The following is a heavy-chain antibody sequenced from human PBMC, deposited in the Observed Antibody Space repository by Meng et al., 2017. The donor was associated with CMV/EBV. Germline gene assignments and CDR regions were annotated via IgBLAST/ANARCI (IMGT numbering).Heavy chain of an antibody. V-gene: IGHV3-23*01. J-gene: IGHJ4*02. CDR2: ITGSGGST. D-gene: IGHD6-13*01. CDR3: AKAFSSSWYREYYDY. CDR1: GFTFSSYA. Sequence: GESLKISCAASGFTFSSYAMSWVRQAPGKGLEWVSAITGSGGSTYYADSVKGRFTISRDNSKNTLYMQLNNLRAEDTAVYHYAKAFSSSWYREYYDYWGQGTLVTVSS.